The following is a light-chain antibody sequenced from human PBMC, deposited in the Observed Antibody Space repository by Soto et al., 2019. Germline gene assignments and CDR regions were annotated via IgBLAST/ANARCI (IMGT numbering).Light chain of an antibody. J-gene: IGKJ1*01. V-gene: IGKV1-27*01. CDR2: AAS. Sequence: DIQMTQSPSSLSASVGDRVTITCRASQGISNYLAWYQQKPGKVPKLLIYAASTLPSGVPSRFSGSGSVTDFTIAISSLQHEDVANYSCPKYNSAPPWTFGQGTPVAIK. CDR1: QGISNY. CDR3: PKYNSAPPWT.